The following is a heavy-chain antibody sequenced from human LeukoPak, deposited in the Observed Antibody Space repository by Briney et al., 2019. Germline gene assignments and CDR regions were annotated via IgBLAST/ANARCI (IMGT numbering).Heavy chain of an antibody. J-gene: IGHJ5*02. V-gene: IGHV1-69*05. CDR1: GYTFTSYG. CDR2: IMPLFGTA. Sequence: SMKVSCKASGYTFTSYGISWVRQAPGQGLEWLGGIMPLFGTAGYAQKFQGRVTITKDESTRTVYLELTSLTSDDTAVYYCARDVHGDYGSGWFDPWGQGTLVSVSS. CDR3: ARDVHGDYGSGWFDP. D-gene: IGHD4-17*01.